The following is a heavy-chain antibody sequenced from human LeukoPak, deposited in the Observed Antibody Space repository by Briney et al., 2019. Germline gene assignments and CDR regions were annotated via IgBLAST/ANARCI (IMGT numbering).Heavy chain of an antibody. J-gene: IGHJ6*03. CDR1: GYSFTTFG. D-gene: IGHD4-11*01. V-gene: IGHV1-18*01. Sequence: ASVKVSCKASGYSFTTFGITWVRQAPGQGLEWMGWINADKGNTNSAQRLQGRLSMTTDTSTSTAYMELRSLRSDDTAVYYCARTVTTGIYYYYYYMDVWGKGTTVTVSS. CDR2: INADKGNT. CDR3: ARTVTTGIYYYYYYMDV.